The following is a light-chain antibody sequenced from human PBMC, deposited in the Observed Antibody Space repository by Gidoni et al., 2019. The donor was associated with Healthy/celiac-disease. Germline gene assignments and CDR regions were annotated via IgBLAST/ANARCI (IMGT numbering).Light chain of an antibody. CDR3: QQYDNLPLT. CDR1: QDISNY. CDR2: DAS. V-gene: IGKV1-33*01. J-gene: IGKJ4*01. Sequence: IQLTKSPSSLSASVGDRVTITCQASQDISNYLNWYQQKPGKAPKLLIYDASNLETGVPSRFSGSGSGTDFTFTISSLQPEDIATYYCQQYDNLPLTFGGGTKLEIK.